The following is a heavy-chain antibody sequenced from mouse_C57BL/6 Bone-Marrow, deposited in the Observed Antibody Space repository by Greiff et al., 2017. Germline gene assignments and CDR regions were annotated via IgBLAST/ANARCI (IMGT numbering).Heavy chain of an antibody. D-gene: IGHD1-1*01. CDR1: GFNIKDYY. V-gene: IGHV14-2*01. J-gene: IGHJ3*01. CDR3: ARSGAVVATPFAY. Sequence: EVKLMESGAELVKPGASVKLSCTASGFNIKDYYMHWVKQRTEQGLEWIGRIDPEDGETKYAPKFQGKATITADTSSNTAYLQLSSLTSEDTAVEYCARSGAVVATPFAYWGQGTLVTVSA. CDR2: IDPEDGET.